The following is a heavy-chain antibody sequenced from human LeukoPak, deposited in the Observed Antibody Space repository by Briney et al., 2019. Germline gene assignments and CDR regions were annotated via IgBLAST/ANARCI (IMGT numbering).Heavy chain of an antibody. J-gene: IGHJ4*02. Sequence: PGGSLRLSCAHPGFNLHNYSMNCRRQAPGKGLEWVSYISSGSNNIFYADSVKGRFTISKDNAKNSLYLQMISLRDEGTAQYSVHKTCFYRVCAYDFDFWGQGTLVTVSS. D-gene: IGHD2/OR15-2a*01. V-gene: IGHV3-48*02. CDR1: GFNLHNYS. CDR3: HKTCFYRVCAYDFDF. CDR2: ISSGSNNI.